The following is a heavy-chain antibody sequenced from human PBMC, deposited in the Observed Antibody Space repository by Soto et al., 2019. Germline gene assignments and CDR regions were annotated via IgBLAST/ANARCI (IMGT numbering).Heavy chain of an antibody. Sequence: QAHLVESGGGVVQPGRSLTLSCAVSGFTFSSHYMHWVRQAPGKGLEWVALISSDGNSKYYADSVKGRFTTSSDNSKNTMYLQMNSLRVEDTAVYYCARDDEGGSDCDLGYWGQGALGTVSS. CDR2: ISSDGNSK. J-gene: IGHJ4*02. CDR1: GFTFSSHY. V-gene: IGHV3-30-3*01. D-gene: IGHD3-16*01. CDR3: ARDDEGGSDCDLGY.